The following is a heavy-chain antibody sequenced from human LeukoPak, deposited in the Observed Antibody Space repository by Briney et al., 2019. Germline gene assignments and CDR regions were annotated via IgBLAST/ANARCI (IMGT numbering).Heavy chain of an antibody. Sequence: GGSLRLSCADSGFTFSSYAMHWVRQAPGKGLEWVAVISYDGSNKYYADSVKGRFTISRDNSKNTLYLQMNSLRAEDTAVYYCARAAMDPLFDYWGQGTLVTVSS. CDR1: GFTFSSYA. V-gene: IGHV3-30*04. CDR3: ARAAMDPLFDY. D-gene: IGHD5-18*01. CDR2: ISYDGSNK. J-gene: IGHJ4*02.